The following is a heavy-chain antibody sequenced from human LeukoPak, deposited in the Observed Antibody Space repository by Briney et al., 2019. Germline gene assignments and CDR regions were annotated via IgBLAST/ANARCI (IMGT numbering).Heavy chain of an antibody. Sequence: GASVKVSCKVSGYTFTSYYMHWVRQAPGQGLEWMGIINPSGGSTSYAQKFQGRVTMTRDMSTSTVYMELSSLRSEDTAVYYCAREIGPRQLHLWGSSFDYWGQGTLVTVSS. J-gene: IGHJ4*02. CDR1: GYTFTSYY. V-gene: IGHV1-46*01. D-gene: IGHD5-18*01. CDR3: AREIGPRQLHLWGSSFDY. CDR2: INPSGGST.